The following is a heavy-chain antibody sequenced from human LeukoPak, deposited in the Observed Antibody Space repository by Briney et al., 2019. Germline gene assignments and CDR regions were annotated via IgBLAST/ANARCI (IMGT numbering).Heavy chain of an antibody. Sequence: SETLSLTCTVSGASISSSGDYWGWIRQPPGKGLEWIGSIYYSGSTYYNPSLKSRVTISVDTSKNQFSLKLNSVTAADTAVYYCARRLGRRYDYGSGVVDYWGQGTLVTVSS. D-gene: IGHD3-10*01. CDR3: ARRLGRRYDYGSGVVDY. CDR1: GASISSSGDY. V-gene: IGHV4-39*01. CDR2: IYYSGST. J-gene: IGHJ4*02.